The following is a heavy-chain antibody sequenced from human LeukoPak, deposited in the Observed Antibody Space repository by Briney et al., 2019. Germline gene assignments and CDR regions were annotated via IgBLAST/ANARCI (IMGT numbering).Heavy chain of an antibody. D-gene: IGHD3-3*01. Sequence: ASVKVSCKTSGYTFTGYYMHWVRQAPGQGLEWMGWINPNSGGTNYAQKFQGRVTMTRDTSISTAYMELSRLRSDDTAVYYCARDTGPYDFWSGYSLDDYWGQGTLVTVSS. V-gene: IGHV1-2*02. CDR1: GYTFTGYY. CDR2: INPNSGGT. CDR3: ARDTGPYDFWSGYSLDDY. J-gene: IGHJ4*02.